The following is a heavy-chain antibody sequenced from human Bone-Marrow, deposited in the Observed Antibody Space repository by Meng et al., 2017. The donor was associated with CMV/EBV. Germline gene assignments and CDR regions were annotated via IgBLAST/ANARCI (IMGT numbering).Heavy chain of an antibody. CDR3: ATGVADFEY. D-gene: IGHD6-19*01. J-gene: IGHJ4*02. CDR1: GYTLHSYD. V-gene: IGHV1-8*01. CDR2: MNPISGNT. Sequence: QGQMEPSGGEVQKHWASVTVYGNASGYTLHSYDITSVRQADGQGLEWMGWMNPISGNTDYAQKFQGRVTMTRNISKSTAYMDLSSLRSEDTVVYYCATGVADFEYWGQGTLVTVSS.